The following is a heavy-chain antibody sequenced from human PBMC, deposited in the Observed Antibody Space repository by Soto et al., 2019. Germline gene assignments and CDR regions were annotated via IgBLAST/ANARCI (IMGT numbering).Heavy chain of an antibody. CDR3: ARDLERLIIYYYDSSGYYLDY. Sequence: ASVKVSCKASGYTFTSYAMHWVRQAPGQRLEWMGWINAGNGNTKYSQKFQGRVTITRDTSASTAYMELSSLRSEDTAVYYCARDLERLIIYYYDSSGYYLDYWGQGTLVTVSS. V-gene: IGHV1-3*01. D-gene: IGHD3-22*01. CDR1: GYTFTSYA. J-gene: IGHJ4*02. CDR2: INAGNGNT.